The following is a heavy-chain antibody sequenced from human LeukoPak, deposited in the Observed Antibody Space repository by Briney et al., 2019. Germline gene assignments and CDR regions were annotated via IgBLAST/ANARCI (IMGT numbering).Heavy chain of an antibody. D-gene: IGHD3-22*01. CDR1: GGSISSSSYY. Sequence: PSETLSLTCTVSGGSISSSSYYWGWIRQPPGKGLEWIGSIYYSGSTYYNPSLKSQVTISVDTSKNQFSLNLSSVTAADTAVYYCARLYYDSSGYYQICYFDYWGQGTLVTVSS. V-gene: IGHV4-39*01. CDR3: ARLYYDSSGYYQICYFDY. J-gene: IGHJ4*02. CDR2: IYYSGST.